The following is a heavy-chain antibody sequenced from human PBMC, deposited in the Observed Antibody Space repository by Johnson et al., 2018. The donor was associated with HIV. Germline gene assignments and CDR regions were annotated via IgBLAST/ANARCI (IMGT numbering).Heavy chain of an antibody. Sequence: QVLLVESGGGLVKPGGSLRLSCAASGFAFSSYGMHWVRQAPGKGLEWVAVIWYDGSNKYYADAVKGRFTISRDNSKNSLYRQMKSRRAEDTALYYCARAYMSSGSYYDAFDIWGQGTMVIVSS. V-gene: IGHV3-33*08. CDR2: IWYDGSNK. D-gene: IGHD1-26*01. J-gene: IGHJ3*02. CDR1: GFAFSSYG. CDR3: ARAYMSSGSYYDAFDI.